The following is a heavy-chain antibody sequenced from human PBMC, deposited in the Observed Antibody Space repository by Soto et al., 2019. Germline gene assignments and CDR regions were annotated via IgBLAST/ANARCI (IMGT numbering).Heavy chain of an antibody. CDR2: INPNSGGT. CDR3: ARGDDFWSGVGYMDV. V-gene: IGHV1-2*04. D-gene: IGHD3-3*01. J-gene: IGHJ6*03. Sequence: GASVKVSCKASGYTFTGYYMHWVRQAPGQGLEWMGWINPNSGGTNYAQKFQGWVTMTRDTSISTAYMELSRLRSDDTAVYYCARGDDFWSGVGYMDVWGKGTTVTSP. CDR1: GYTFTGYY.